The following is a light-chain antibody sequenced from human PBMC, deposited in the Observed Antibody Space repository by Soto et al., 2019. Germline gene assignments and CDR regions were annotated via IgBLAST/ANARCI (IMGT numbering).Light chain of an antibody. J-gene: IGKJ1*01. CDR3: QQYNNWPWT. Sequence: EIVMTQSPDTRSVSAGERVTHSYRASQSISGTLAWYQQKPGQAPRLLIHGASTRATGFPARFSGSGSGTDFTLTISSLQSEDFAVSYCQQYNNWPWTFGQGTKVDIK. CDR2: GAS. CDR1: QSISGT. V-gene: IGKV3-15*01.